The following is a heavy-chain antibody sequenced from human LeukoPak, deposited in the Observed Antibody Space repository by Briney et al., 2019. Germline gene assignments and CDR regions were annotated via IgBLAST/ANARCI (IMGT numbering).Heavy chain of an antibody. Sequence: ASVKVSCKVSGYTLTELSMHWVRQAPGKGLEWMGGFDPEDGETIYAQKFQGRVTMTTDTSTSTAYMELRSLRSDDTAVYYCARGGGSGWYGYFDYWGQGTLVTVSS. CDR1: GYTLTELS. D-gene: IGHD6-19*01. CDR3: ARGGGSGWYGYFDY. J-gene: IGHJ4*02. CDR2: FDPEDGET. V-gene: IGHV1-24*01.